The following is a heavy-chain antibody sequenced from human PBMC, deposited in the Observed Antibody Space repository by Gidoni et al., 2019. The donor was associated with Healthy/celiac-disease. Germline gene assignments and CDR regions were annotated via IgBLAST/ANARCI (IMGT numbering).Heavy chain of an antibody. CDR1: GFSLSTRGVG. J-gene: IGHJ5*02. CDR3: ATNRAGVDP. Sequence: QITLKESGPTLVKPTQTLTLTCTFSGFSLSTRGVGVGWIRQPPGKALEWLSLIYWDDDKRYNPSLKSRLTITKDTSKNQVVLTMTNMDPVDTATYYCATNRAGVDPWGQGTRVTVSS. CDR2: IYWDDDK. D-gene: IGHD3-10*01. V-gene: IGHV2-5*02.